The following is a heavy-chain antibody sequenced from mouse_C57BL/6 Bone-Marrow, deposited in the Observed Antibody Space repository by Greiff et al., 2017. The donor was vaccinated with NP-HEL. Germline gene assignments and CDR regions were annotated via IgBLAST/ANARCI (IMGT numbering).Heavy chain of an antibody. V-gene: IGHV1-81*01. CDR3: ASNYGSAMDY. Sequence: VQLQQSGAELARPGASVKLSCKASGYTFTSYGISWVKQRTVQGLEWIGEIYPRSGNTYYNEKFKGKATLTADKSSSTAYMELRSLTSEDSAVYFCASNYGSAMDYWGQGTSVTVSS. CDR1: GYTFTSYG. D-gene: IGHD1-1*01. CDR2: IYPRSGNT. J-gene: IGHJ4*01.